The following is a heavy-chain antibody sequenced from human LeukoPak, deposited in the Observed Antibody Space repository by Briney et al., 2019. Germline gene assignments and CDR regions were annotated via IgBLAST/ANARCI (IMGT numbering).Heavy chain of an antibody. V-gene: IGHV3-23*01. CDR2: ITDSGIRT. Sequence: PGGSLRLSCAASGFIFNSYAMAWVRQGPEKGLEWVSPITDSGIRTYYADSVKGRFTISRDNSKNTLFLQMNSLRAEDTAVYYCAKGSRGSYDYWGQGTLVTVSS. J-gene: IGHJ4*02. CDR1: GFIFNSYA. D-gene: IGHD1-26*01. CDR3: AKGSRGSYDY.